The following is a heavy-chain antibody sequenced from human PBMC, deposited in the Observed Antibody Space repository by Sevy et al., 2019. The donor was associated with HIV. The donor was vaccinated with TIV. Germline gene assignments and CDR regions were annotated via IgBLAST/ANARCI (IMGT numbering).Heavy chain of an antibody. J-gene: IGHJ6*02. Sequence: VGSLRLSCAASGFTFSNSWMSWVHQAPGKELEWVGRIESKTDGGTIDYAAPVKGRFTISRDDSKNTLYLQMNSLKTEVTAVYYCTTDPITVLVVTDGMDVWGQGTTVTVSS. D-gene: IGHD2-8*02. CDR3: TTDPITVLVVTDGMDV. CDR2: IESKTDGGTI. CDR1: GFTFSNSW. V-gene: IGHV3-15*04.